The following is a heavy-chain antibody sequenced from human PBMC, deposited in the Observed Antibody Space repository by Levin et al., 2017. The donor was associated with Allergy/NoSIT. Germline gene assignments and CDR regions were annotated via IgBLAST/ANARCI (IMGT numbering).Heavy chain of an antibody. D-gene: IGHD3-22*01. CDR1: GFSLSTSGMC. CDR3: ARKNYGSSGYFQYYFDY. Sequence: SGPTLVKPTQTLTLTCTFSGFSLSTSGMCVSWIRQSPGKALEWLALIDWDGDKYHSTSLKTRPTISKDTSKTQVVLTMTNSDPVDTATYYCARKNYGSSGYFQYYFDYWGQGALVTVSS. J-gene: IGHJ4*02. CDR2: IDWDGDK. V-gene: IGHV2-70*01.